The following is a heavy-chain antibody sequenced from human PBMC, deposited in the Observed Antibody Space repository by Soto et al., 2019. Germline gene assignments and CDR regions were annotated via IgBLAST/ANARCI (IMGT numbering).Heavy chain of an antibody. D-gene: IGHD4-17*01. CDR2: IYHSGST. Sequence: QVQLQESGPGLVKPSGTLSLTCAVSGGSISSSNWWSWVRQPPGKGLEWIGEIYHSGSTNYNPSLRSRVTISVDRAKNLYSLKLSSVTAADTAVYYCARQTTVTRLFDYWGQGTLVAVSS. CDR1: GGSISSSNW. V-gene: IGHV4-4*02. CDR3: ARQTTVTRLFDY. J-gene: IGHJ4*02.